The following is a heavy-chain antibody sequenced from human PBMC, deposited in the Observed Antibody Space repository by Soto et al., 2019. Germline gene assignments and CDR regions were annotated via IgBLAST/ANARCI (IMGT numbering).Heavy chain of an antibody. CDR1: GFSLSTSGVG. CDR3: AHLNSSGWYFVFDY. D-gene: IGHD6-19*01. V-gene: IGHV2-5*02. CDR2: IYWDDDK. J-gene: IGHJ4*02. Sequence: QITLKESGPTLVKPTQTLTLTCTFSGFSLSTSGVGVGWIRQPPGKALEWLALIYWDDDKRYSPSLKSRLTITKHTSKNQVVLTMTNMDPVDTATYYCAHLNSSGWYFVFDYWGQGTLVTVSS.